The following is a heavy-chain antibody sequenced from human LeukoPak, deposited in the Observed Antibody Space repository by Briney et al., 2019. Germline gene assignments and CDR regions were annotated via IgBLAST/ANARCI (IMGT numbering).Heavy chain of an antibody. CDR2: FDPEDGAT. J-gene: IGHJ4*02. V-gene: IGHV1-24*01. D-gene: IGHD5-12*01. CDR3: ASVVLYSGYYFDY. Sequence: GASVKVSCKDSGYTLTELSMHWVRQAPGKGLEWMGGFDPEDGATIYAQKFQGRVTMTEDTSTDTAYMELSSLRSEDTAVYYCASVVLYSGYYFDYWGQGTLVTVSS. CDR1: GYTLTELS.